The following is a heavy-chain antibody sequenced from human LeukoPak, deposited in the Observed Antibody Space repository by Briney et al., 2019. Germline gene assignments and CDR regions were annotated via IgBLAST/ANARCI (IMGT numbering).Heavy chain of an antibody. CDR3: ATADKFSNWYVFDY. Sequence: SVKVSCKASGGTFSIYAISWVRQAPGQGLEWMGGIVPIFGTANYAQKFQGRVTITADESTSTAYMELISLRSEDTAVYYCATADKFSNWYVFDYWGQGTLVTVSS. D-gene: IGHD6-13*01. V-gene: IGHV1-69*13. J-gene: IGHJ4*02. CDR1: GGTFSIYA. CDR2: IVPIFGTA.